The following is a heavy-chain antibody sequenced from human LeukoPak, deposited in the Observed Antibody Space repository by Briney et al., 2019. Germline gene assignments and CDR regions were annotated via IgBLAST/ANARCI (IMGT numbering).Heavy chain of an antibody. CDR2: INPNSGGT. CDR1: GYTFTGYY. D-gene: IGHD6-19*01. Sequence: ASVKVSCKASGYTFTGYYMHWVRQAPGQGLEWMGWINPNSGGTNYAQKFQGRVTMTRDTSISTAYMELSRLRSVDTAVYYCARDLQWPDAFDIWGQGTMVTVSS. CDR3: ARDLQWPDAFDI. J-gene: IGHJ3*02. V-gene: IGHV1-2*02.